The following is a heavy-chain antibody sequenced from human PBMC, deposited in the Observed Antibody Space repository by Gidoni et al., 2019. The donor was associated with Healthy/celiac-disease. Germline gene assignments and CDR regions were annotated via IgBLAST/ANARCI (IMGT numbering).Heavy chain of an antibody. J-gene: IGHJ4*02. Sequence: GYYWSWIRQPPGKGLEWIGEINHSGSTNDNPSLKSRVTISVDTSKNQFSLKLSSVTAADTAVYYCARDRRARYNWNSLRQEAFDYWGQGTLVTVSS. D-gene: IGHD1-7*01. V-gene: IGHV4-34*01. CDR3: ARDRRARYNWNSLRQEAFDY. CDR1: GYY. CDR2: INHSGST.